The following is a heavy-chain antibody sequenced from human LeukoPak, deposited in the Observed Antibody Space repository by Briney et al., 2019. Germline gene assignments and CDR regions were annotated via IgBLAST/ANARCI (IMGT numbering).Heavy chain of an antibody. D-gene: IGHD3-22*01. Sequence: SVKVSCKASGGTFSSYAISWVRQAPGQGLEWMGGIILIFGTANYAQKFQGRVTITTDESKSTAYMELSSLRSEDTAVYYCASAYDSSGYYTLHDAFDIWGQGTMVTVSS. CDR1: GGTFSSYA. CDR2: IILIFGTA. J-gene: IGHJ3*02. V-gene: IGHV1-69*05. CDR3: ASAYDSSGYYTLHDAFDI.